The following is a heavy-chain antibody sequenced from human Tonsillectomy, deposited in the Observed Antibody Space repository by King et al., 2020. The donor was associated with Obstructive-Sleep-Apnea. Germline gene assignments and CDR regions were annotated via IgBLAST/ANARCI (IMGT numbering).Heavy chain of an antibody. J-gene: IGHJ6*02. V-gene: IGHV3-21*01. D-gene: IGHD3-22*01. Sequence: QLVQSGGGLVKPGGSLRLSCAASGFIFISYSMNWVRQAPGKGLEWVSSISSSSSYIYYADSVKGRFTISRDNAKNSLYLQMNSLRAEDTAVYYCARVPPYYGSSGYYYDYYGMDVWGQGTTVTVSS. CDR3: ARVPPYYGSSGYYYDYYGMDV. CDR1: GFIFISYS. CDR2: ISSSSSYI.